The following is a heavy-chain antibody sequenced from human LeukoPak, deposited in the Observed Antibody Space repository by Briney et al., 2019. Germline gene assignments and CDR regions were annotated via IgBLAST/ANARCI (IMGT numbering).Heavy chain of an antibody. CDR2: IKQDGSEK. V-gene: IGHV3-7*01. CDR1: GFTLSSNW. J-gene: IGHJ4*02. D-gene: IGHD6-13*01. Sequence: PGGSLRLSCAASGFTLSSNWMTWVRQAPGKGLEWVANIKQDGSEKYYVDSGKGRFTISRDNAKNSLYLQMNSLRAEDTAVYYCARGRYSSTWLDYWGQGTLVTVSS. CDR3: ARGRYSSTWLDY.